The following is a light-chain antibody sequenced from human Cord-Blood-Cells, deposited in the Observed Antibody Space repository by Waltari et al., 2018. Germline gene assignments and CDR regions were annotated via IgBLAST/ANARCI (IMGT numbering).Light chain of an antibody. J-gene: IGLJ3*02. V-gene: IGLV2-8*01. CDR2: EVS. CDR3: SAYAGSNNLV. Sequence: QSALTQPPSASGSPGQSVTISCTGTSSDVGGYNYVSWYQQHPGKAPKLMIYEVSKRPWGVRERFSGAKSGNTASLTVSGLQAEDEADYYCSAYAGSNNLVFGGGTKLTVL. CDR1: SSDVGGYNY.